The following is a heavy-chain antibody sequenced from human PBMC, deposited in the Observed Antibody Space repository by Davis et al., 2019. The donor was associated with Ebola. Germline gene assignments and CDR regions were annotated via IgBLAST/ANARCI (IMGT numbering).Heavy chain of an antibody. D-gene: IGHD3-3*01. CDR3: AKGGFWSGTYYMDV. CDR2: ISGSGGST. CDR1: GFTFSSYA. V-gene: IGHV3-23*01. Sequence: GESLKISCAASGFTFSSYAMSWVRQAPGKGLEWVSAISGSGGSTYYADSVKGRFTISRDNSKNSLYLQMNSLRTEDTALYYCAKGGFWSGTYYMDVWGKGTTVTVSS. J-gene: IGHJ6*03.